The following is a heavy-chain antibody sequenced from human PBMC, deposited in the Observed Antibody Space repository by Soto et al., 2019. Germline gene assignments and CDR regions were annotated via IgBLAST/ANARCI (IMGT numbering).Heavy chain of an antibody. V-gene: IGHV5-10-1*01. Sequence: GESLKISCKGSGYSFTSYWISWVRQMPGKGLGWRGGFVPSDSYTNYRPSFQGHVTISADKSISTAYLQWSSLKASDTAMYYCASEGAHSSSWRAVAGTDYYYYGMDVWGQGTTVTVSS. CDR1: GYSFTSYW. J-gene: IGHJ6*02. CDR2: FVPSDSYT. CDR3: ASEGAHSSSWRAVAGTDYYYYGMDV. D-gene: IGHD6-19*01.